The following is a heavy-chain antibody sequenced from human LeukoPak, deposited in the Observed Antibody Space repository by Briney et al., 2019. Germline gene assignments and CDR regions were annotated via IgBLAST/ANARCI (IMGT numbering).Heavy chain of an antibody. V-gene: IGHV4-39*07. D-gene: IGHD2-2*01. Sequence: PSETLSLTCTVSGGSISSSSYYWGWIRQPPGKGLEWIGSIYYSGSTYYNPSLKSRVTISVDTSKNQFSLKLSSVTAADTAVYYCARVYCSSTSCYGRYFDYWGQGTLVTVSS. CDR2: IYYSGST. CDR3: ARVYCSSTSCYGRYFDY. J-gene: IGHJ4*02. CDR1: GGSISSSSYY.